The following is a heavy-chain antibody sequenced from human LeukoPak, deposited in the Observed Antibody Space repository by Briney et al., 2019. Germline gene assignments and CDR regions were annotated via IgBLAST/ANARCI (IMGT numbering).Heavy chain of an antibody. CDR1: GFTFGSYA. J-gene: IGHJ6*02. CDR2: ISGSGGST. V-gene: IGHV3-23*01. Sequence: PGGSLRLSCAASGFTFGSYAMNWVRQTPGKGLEWVSAISGSGGSTYYADSVKGRFTISRDNSKNTLYLQMNSLRAEDTAIYYCARDLRDWKPYYGMDVWGQGTTVTVFS. D-gene: IGHD1-1*01. CDR3: ARDLRDWKPYYGMDV.